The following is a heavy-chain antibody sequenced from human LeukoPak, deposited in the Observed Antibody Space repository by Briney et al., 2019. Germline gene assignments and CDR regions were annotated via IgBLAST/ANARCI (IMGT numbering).Heavy chain of an antibody. D-gene: IGHD5-18*01. Sequence: SETLSLTCAVYGGSFSGYYWSWIRQPPGKGLEWIGEINHSGSTNYNPSLRSRVTISVDTSKNQFSLKLSSVTAADTAVYYCATRGYSYGSKIDYWGQGTLVTVSS. V-gene: IGHV4-34*01. CDR3: ATRGYSYGSKIDY. J-gene: IGHJ4*02. CDR1: GGSFSGYY. CDR2: INHSGST.